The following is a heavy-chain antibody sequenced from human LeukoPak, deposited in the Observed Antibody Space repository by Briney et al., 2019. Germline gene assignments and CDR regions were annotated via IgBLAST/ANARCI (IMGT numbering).Heavy chain of an antibody. J-gene: IGHJ5*02. V-gene: IGHV1-18*01. CDR3: ARVGHPNPTYYDFWSGYLSNNNWFDP. CDR1: GYTFTSYG. Sequence: ASVKVSCKASGYTFTSYGISWVRQAPGQGLEWMGWISAYNGNTNYAQKLQGRVTMTTDTSTSTAYMELRSPRSDDTAVYYCARVGHPNPTYYDFWSGYLSNNNWFDPWGQGTLVSVSS. CDR2: ISAYNGNT. D-gene: IGHD3-3*01.